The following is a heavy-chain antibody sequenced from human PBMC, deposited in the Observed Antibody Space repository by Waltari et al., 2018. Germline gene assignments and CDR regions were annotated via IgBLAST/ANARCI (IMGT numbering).Heavy chain of an antibody. Sequence: QVQLQESGPGLVKPSETLSLTCTVSGGSISSYYWSWIRQPPGKGLEWIGYIYYSGSTNYNPSLKSRVTISVDTSKNQFSLKLSSVTAADTAVYYCARDPRHYDILTGYYKYYGMDVWGQGTTVTVSS. CDR3: ARDPRHYDILTGYYKYYGMDV. CDR1: GGSISSYY. CDR2: IYYSGST. D-gene: IGHD3-9*01. J-gene: IGHJ6*02. V-gene: IGHV4-59*01.